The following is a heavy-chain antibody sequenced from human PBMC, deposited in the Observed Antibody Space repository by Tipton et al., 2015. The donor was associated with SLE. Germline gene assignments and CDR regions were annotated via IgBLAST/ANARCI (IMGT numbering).Heavy chain of an antibody. V-gene: IGHV3-9*03. Sequence: RSLRLSCAASGFTFDEYAMHWVRQAPGKGLEWVSGISWNSGNIDYADSVKGRFTISRDNANNSLYLQMNSLRPEDMAFYYCTKRYTGFDSDDSWGRGALVTVSS. J-gene: IGHJ4*02. CDR3: TKRYTGFDSDDS. D-gene: IGHD5-12*01. CDR2: ISWNSGNI. CDR1: GFTFDEYA.